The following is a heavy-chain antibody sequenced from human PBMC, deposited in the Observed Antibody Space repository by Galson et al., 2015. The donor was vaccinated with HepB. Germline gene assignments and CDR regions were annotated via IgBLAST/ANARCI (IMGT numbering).Heavy chain of an antibody. CDR1: GDSVSNHNAA. CDR2: TYYRSKWYN. J-gene: IGHJ5*02. Sequence: CAISGDSVSNHNAAWNWMRQSPSRGLEWLGRTYYRSKWYNHYSVSVKSRITINPDTSKNQFSLQLNSVTPEDTAVYYCARQNSGWCCDPWGQGTLVTVSS. D-gene: IGHD6-19*01. V-gene: IGHV6-1*01. CDR3: ARQNSGWCCDP.